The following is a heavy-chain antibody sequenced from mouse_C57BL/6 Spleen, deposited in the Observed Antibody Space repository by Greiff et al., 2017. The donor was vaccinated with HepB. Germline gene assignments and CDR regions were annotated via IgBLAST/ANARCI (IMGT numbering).Heavy chain of an antibody. J-gene: IGHJ2*01. D-gene: IGHD1-1*01. V-gene: IGHV1-55*01. CDR2: IYPGSGST. CDR1: GYTFTSYW. Sequence: QVQLQQSGAELVKPGASVKMSCKASGYTFTSYWITWVKQRPGQGLEWIGDIYPGSGSTNYNEKFKSKSTLTVDTSSSTAYMQLSSLTSEDSAVYYCATLLTTVVASPYYFDYWGQGTTLTVSS. CDR3: ATLLTTVVASPYYFDY.